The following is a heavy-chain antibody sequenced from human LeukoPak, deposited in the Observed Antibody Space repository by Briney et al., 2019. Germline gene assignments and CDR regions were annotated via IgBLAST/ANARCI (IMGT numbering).Heavy chain of an antibody. Sequence: SETLSLTCAVSGGSISSGGYSWSWIRQPPGKGLEWIGYIYHSGSTYYNPSLKSRVTISVDRSKNQFSLKLSSVTAADTAVYYCALLAAAGTFVWGQGSLVTVSS. CDR1: GGSISSGGYS. D-gene: IGHD6-13*01. V-gene: IGHV4-30-2*01. CDR2: IYHSGST. CDR3: ALLAAAGTFV. J-gene: IGHJ4*02.